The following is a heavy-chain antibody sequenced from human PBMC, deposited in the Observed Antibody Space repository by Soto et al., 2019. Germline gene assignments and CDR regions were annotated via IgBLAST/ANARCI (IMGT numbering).Heavy chain of an antibody. Sequence: ASVKVSCKASGYTFTGYYMHWVRQAPGQGLEWMGWINPNVGGTNYAQKFQGWVTMTRDTSISTAYVELSRLRSDDTAVYYCARMYCSGGSGQKVGSYDYYGTDGWGKGTTVTVSS. V-gene: IGHV1-2*04. D-gene: IGHD2-15*01. CDR1: GYTFTGYY. CDR3: ARMYCSGGSGQKVGSYDYYGTDG. J-gene: IGHJ6*04. CDR2: INPNVGGT.